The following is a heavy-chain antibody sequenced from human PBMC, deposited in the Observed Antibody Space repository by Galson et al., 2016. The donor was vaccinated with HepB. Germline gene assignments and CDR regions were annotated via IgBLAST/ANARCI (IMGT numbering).Heavy chain of an antibody. J-gene: IGHJ5*02. V-gene: IGHV4-34*01. D-gene: IGHD5-12*01. Sequence: SETLSLTCAVYGGSFSGYYWTYIRQPPGKGLEWIGEINHTGSTNYNPSLKSRVTMSVDTSKKQASLKLTSVTAADTAVYYCTRGARIVAVKYNWFDPWGQGTLVIVSS. CDR2: INHTGST. CDR1: GGSFSGYY. CDR3: TRGARIVAVKYNWFDP.